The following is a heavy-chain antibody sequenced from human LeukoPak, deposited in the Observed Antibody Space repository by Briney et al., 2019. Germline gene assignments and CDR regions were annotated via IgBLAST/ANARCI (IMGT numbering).Heavy chain of an antibody. CDR1: GYTFTGYY. V-gene: IGHV1-2*02. CDR3: ARDRGSSWSYYYYMDV. Sequence: GASVKVSCKASGYTFTGYYMHWVRQAPGQGLEWMGWINPNSGGTNYARKFQGRVTMTRDKSIRTAYMELSRLTSDDTAVYYCARDRGSSWSYYYYMDVWGKGTTVTVSS. CDR2: INPNSGGT. D-gene: IGHD6-13*01. J-gene: IGHJ6*03.